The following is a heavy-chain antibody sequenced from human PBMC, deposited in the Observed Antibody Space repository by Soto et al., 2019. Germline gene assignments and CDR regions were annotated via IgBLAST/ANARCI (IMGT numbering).Heavy chain of an antibody. CDR2: ISNDGSNK. V-gene: IGHV3-30*03. CDR3: VRDRDLYRDMFHADL. CDR1: GFSFSTYG. J-gene: IGHJ4*01. D-gene: IGHD1-26*01. Sequence: SLRLSCAASGFSFSTYGMHWVRQAPGKGLEWVAFISNDGSNKYYADSVKGRFTISADYAANSVFLQMSSLRDEDTALYFCVRDRDLYRDMFHADLWGQGTLVTVSS.